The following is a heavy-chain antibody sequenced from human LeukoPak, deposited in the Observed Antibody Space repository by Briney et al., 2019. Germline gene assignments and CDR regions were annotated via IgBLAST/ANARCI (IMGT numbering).Heavy chain of an antibody. J-gene: IGHJ3*02. Sequence: PGGSLRLSCAASGFTFSSYRMHWVRQVPGKGLEWVANIKEDGSEKYYVDSLKGRFTISRDNAKKLLYLQMNSLRVEDTAVYYCARDLQCGGDCHYDAFDIWGQGTMVTVSS. V-gene: IGHV3-7*01. CDR2: IKEDGSEK. D-gene: IGHD2-21*02. CDR3: ARDLQCGGDCHYDAFDI. CDR1: GFTFSSYR.